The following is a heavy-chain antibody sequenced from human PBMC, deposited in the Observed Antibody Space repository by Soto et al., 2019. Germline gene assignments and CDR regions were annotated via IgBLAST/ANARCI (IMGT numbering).Heavy chain of an antibody. Sequence: QVQLQESGPGLVKPSGTLSLTCSLSGASITTSDWWNWVRQSPDKGLEWIGEISHSGSTNYNPSLKSRVTISVDKSKNQFSLSLTSVTAADTAVYYCARGSDYGSAPAFDPWGQGTLVTVSS. CDR3: ARGSDYGSAPAFDP. J-gene: IGHJ5*02. D-gene: IGHD3-10*01. CDR2: ISHSGST. V-gene: IGHV4-4*02. CDR1: GASITTSDW.